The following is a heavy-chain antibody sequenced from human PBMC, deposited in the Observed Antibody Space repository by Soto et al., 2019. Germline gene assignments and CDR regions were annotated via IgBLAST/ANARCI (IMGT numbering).Heavy chain of an antibody. CDR2: FIPVYRTL. D-gene: IGHD3-3*01. CDR1: GGSFGNSA. Sequence: QVQLVQSGAEVKKPGSSVKVSCKASGGSFGNSAINWVRQTPGQGLEWLGGFIPVYRTLNYAQKFQGRVTVTADESTGTAYMALSRLASYDTAVYYCATGVIWIGYFTVDSWGQGTRVTVSS. V-gene: IGHV1-69*01. CDR3: ATGVIWIGYFTVDS. J-gene: IGHJ4*02.